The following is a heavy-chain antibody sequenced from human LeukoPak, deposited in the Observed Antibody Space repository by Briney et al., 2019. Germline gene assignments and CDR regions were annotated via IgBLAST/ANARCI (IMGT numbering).Heavy chain of an antibody. J-gene: IGHJ3*02. CDR1: GGSISSYY. Sequence: SETLSLTCTVSGGSISSYYWSWIRQPPGMGLEWIGYIYYSGSTNYNPSLKSRVTISVDTSKNQFSLKLSSVTAADTAVYYCARGGRITIFGVALDAFDIWGQGTMVTVSS. CDR3: ARGGRITIFGVALDAFDI. CDR2: IYYSGST. V-gene: IGHV4-59*01. D-gene: IGHD3-3*01.